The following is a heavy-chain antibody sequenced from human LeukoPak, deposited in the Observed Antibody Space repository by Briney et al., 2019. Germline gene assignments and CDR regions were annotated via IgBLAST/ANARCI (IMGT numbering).Heavy chain of an antibody. CDR3: AKHVEWLVTYPIDY. V-gene: IGHV3-23*01. D-gene: IGHD6-19*01. CDR2: ISGSGGST. CDR1: GLTFSSYG. J-gene: IGHJ4*02. Sequence: GGSLRLSCAASGLTFSSYGMSWVRQAPGKGLEWVSAISGSGGSTYYADSVKGRFTISRDNSKDTLYLQMNSLRAEDTAVYYCAKHVEWLVTYPIDYWGQGTLVTVSS.